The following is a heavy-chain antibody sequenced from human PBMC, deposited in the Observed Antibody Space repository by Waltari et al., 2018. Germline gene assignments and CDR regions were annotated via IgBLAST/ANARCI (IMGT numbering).Heavy chain of an antibody. Sequence: QVQLVESGGRVVQPGGSRSLSCTASGFTLRNYGMPWVRQAPGKGLESVAFLHYEGYDTFYADSVKGRFTISRDTSTNTLFLLMNSLRPEDTAVYYCANNPYCFNGHCLREFDYWGQGTLVTVSS. CDR3: ANNPYCFNGHCLREFDY. J-gene: IGHJ4*02. V-gene: IGHV3-30*02. D-gene: IGHD2-21*02. CDR2: LHYEGYDT. CDR1: GFTLRNYG.